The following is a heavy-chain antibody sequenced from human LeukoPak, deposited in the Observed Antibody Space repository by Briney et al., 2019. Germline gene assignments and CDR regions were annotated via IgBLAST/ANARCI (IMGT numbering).Heavy chain of an antibody. D-gene: IGHD1-26*01. CDR1: GGSISSYY. Sequence: SETLSLTCTVSGGSISSYYWSWIRQPPGKGLEWIGYIYYSGSTNYNPSLTSRVTISVDTSKNQFSLKLSSVTAADTAVYYCARGARVGYYYYYYMDVWGKGTTVTVSS. CDR2: IYYSGST. CDR3: ARGARVGYYYYYYMDV. V-gene: IGHV4-59*01. J-gene: IGHJ6*03.